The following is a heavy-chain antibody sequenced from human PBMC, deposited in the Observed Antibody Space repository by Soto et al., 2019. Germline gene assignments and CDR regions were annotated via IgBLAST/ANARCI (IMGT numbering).Heavy chain of an antibody. CDR2: IYYSGST. D-gene: IGHD2-2*01. V-gene: IGHV4-31*03. CDR1: GGSISSSSYY. J-gene: IGHJ5*02. Sequence: PSETLSLTCTVSGGSISSSSYYWGWIRQPPGKGLVWIGYIYYSGSTYYNPSLKSRVTISVDTSKNQFSLKLSSVTAADTAVYYCARGFVVVVPAANEFDPWGQGTLVTVSS. CDR3: ARGFVVVVPAANEFDP.